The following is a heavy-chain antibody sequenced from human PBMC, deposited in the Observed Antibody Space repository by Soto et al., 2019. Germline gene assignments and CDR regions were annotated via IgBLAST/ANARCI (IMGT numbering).Heavy chain of an antibody. Sequence: SETLSLTCAVSGGSISSGGYSWSWIRQPPGKGLEWIGYIYYSGSTYYNPSLKSRVTISVDTSKNQFSLKLSSVTAADTAVYYCARLKRGGIASGYYDYWGQGTLVTVSS. J-gene: IGHJ4*02. V-gene: IGHV4-30-2*03. CDR1: GGSISSGGYS. CDR2: IYYSGST. D-gene: IGHD3-10*01. CDR3: ARLKRGGIASGYYDY.